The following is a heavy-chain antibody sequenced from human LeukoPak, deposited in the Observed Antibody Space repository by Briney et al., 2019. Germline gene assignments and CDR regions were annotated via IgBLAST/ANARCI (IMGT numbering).Heavy chain of an antibody. Sequence: SETLSLTCTVSGGSISSYYWSWIRQPPGKGLEWIGYIYYSGSTNYNPSLKSRVTISVDTSKNQFSLKLSSVTAADTAVYYCARIITGRLDYWGQGTLVTVSS. J-gene: IGHJ4*02. CDR2: IYYSGST. V-gene: IGHV4-59*01. D-gene: IGHD6-6*01. CDR3: ARIITGRLDY. CDR1: GGSISSYY.